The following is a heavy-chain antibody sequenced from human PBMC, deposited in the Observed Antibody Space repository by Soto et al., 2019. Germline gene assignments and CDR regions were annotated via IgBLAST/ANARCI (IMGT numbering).Heavy chain of an antibody. Sequence: SETLSLTCTVSGGSISSSIYYWGWIRQPPGKRLEWIGSIYYRGSTYYNPSLKSRVTISVDTSKNQFSLKLSSVTAADTAVYYCARPGGYDFWSGYPHPGGMDVWGQGTTVTVSS. CDR3: ARPGGYDFWSGYPHPGGMDV. CDR2: IYYRGST. V-gene: IGHV4-39*01. D-gene: IGHD3-3*01. J-gene: IGHJ6*02. CDR1: GGSISSSIYY.